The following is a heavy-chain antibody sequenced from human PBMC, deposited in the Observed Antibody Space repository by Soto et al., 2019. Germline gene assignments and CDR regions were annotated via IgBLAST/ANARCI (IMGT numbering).Heavy chain of an antibody. Sequence: EVQLLESGGGLVQPGGSLRLSCAASGFTFSSYAMSWVRQAPGKGLEWVSAISGSGGSTYYADSVKGRFTISRDNSKNTLYLEMNSLRAEDTAVYYCAKAWLPGRYYYGMDVWGQGTTVTVSS. CDR3: AKAWLPGRYYYGMDV. CDR1: GFTFSSYA. CDR2: ISGSGGST. D-gene: IGHD5-18*01. J-gene: IGHJ6*02. V-gene: IGHV3-23*01.